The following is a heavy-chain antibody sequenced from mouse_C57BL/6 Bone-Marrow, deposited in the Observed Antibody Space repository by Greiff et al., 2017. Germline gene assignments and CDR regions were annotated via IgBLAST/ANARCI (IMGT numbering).Heavy chain of an antibody. CDR1: GFNIKDYY. CDR3: ASNWDELFDY. V-gene: IGHV14-2*01. Sequence: VQLQQSGAELVKPGASVKLSCTASGFNIKDYYMHWVKQRTEQGLEWIGRIDPEDGENKYAPKFQGKATITADTSSNTAYLQLSSLTSEDTAVYYCASNWDELFDYWGQGTTLTVSS. CDR2: IDPEDGEN. D-gene: IGHD4-1*01. J-gene: IGHJ2*01.